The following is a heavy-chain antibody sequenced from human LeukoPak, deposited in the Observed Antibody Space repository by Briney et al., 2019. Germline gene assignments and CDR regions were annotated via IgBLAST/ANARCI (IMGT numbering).Heavy chain of an antibody. D-gene: IGHD6-13*01. J-gene: IGHJ2*01. Sequence: KSSETLSLTCAVYGGSFSGYYWSWIRQPPGKGLEWIGEINHSGSTNYNPSLKSRVTISVDTSKNQFSLKLSSVTAADTAVYYCARRSTNRIAAAGTIRRNWYLDLWGRGTLVTVSS. CDR3: ARRSTNRIAAAGTIRRNWYLDL. V-gene: IGHV4-34*01. CDR1: GGSFSGYY. CDR2: INHSGST.